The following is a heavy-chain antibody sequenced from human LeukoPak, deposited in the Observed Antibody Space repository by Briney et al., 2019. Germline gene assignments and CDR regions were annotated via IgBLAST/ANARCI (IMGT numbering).Heavy chain of an antibody. CDR1: GYRFTDYY. D-gene: IGHD4-17*01. CDR3: ARERNYGDYGNAFDV. V-gene: IGHV1-2*02. J-gene: IGHJ3*01. CDR2: INPKRGVT. Sequence: GASVKVSCKASGYRFTDYYMHWVRQAPGQGLEWMGWINPKRGVTTYAQKFQGRVTMTRVTSITTAYMELTRLRSDDTTIYYCARERNYGDYGNAFDVWGQGTKVTVSS.